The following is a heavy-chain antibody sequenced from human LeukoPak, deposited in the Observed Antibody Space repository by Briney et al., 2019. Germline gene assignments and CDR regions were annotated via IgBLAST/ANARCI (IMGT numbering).Heavy chain of an antibody. V-gene: IGHV3-23*01. Sequence: GGSLRLSCAASGFIFSNFATTWVRQAPGKGLEWVSTISGNGATTYYADSVKGRFTISKDNSKNTLFLQMNGLTAEDTAVYYCAKDARSCTSSACYTVTTYYFDSWGQGTLVTVSS. J-gene: IGHJ4*02. CDR1: GFIFSNFA. D-gene: IGHD2-2*02. CDR2: ISGNGATT. CDR3: AKDARSCTSSACYTVTTYYFDS.